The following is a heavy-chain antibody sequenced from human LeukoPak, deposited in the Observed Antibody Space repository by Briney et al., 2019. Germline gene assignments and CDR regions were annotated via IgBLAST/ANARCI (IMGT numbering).Heavy chain of an antibody. D-gene: IGHD2-15*01. V-gene: IGHV3-30*18. CDR3: AKEITPLGGSSRFYYYYGMDV. J-gene: IGHJ6*02. CDR2: ISYDGSNE. CDR1: GFTFSSCG. Sequence: QPGGSLRLSCAASGFTFSSCGMHWVRQAPGKGLEWVAVISYDGSNEYYADSVKGRFAISRDNSKNTLYLQMNSLRAEDTAVYYSAKEITPLGGSSRFYYYYGMDVWGQGTTVTVSS.